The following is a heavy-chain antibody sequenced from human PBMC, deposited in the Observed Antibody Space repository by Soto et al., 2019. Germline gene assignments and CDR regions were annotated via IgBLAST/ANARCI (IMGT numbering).Heavy chain of an antibody. J-gene: IGHJ4*02. D-gene: IGHD3-22*01. CDR3: ARTETYYYDSSGLDY. V-gene: IGHV1-18*01. Sequence: NFQGRVTMTTDTSTSTAYMELRSLRSDDTAVYYCARTETYYYDSSGLDYWGQGTLVTVSS.